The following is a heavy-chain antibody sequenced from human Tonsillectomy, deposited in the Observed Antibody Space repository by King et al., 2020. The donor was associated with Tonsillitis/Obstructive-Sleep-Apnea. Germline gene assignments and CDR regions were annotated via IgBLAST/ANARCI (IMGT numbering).Heavy chain of an antibody. CDR3: ARNVDTAMSRDYYYYMDV. D-gene: IGHD5-18*01. CDR1: GGSFSGYY. V-gene: IGHV4-34*01. Sequence: VQLQQWGAGLLKPSETLSLTCAVYGGSFSGYYWSWIRQPPGKGLEWIGEINHSGSTNYNPSLKSRVTISVDTSKNQFSLKLSSVTAADTAVYYCARNVDTAMSRDYYYYMDVWGKGTTVTVSS. J-gene: IGHJ6*03. CDR2: INHSGST.